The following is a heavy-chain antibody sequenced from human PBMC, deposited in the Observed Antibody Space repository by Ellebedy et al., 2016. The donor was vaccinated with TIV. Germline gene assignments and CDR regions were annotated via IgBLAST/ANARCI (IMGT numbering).Heavy chain of an antibody. D-gene: IGHD6-19*01. CDR3: ARDPYSSGWSAIGYFDL. CDR1: GFVFSSYT. Sequence: GESLKISCAASGFVFSSYTMWWVRQTPGKGLEWVAVTSFDGKNKPYADPVKGRFTISRDNSQNTLYLHMHSLRDEDTAVYYCARDPYSSGWSAIGYFDLWGQGALVTVSS. CDR2: TSFDGKNK. V-gene: IGHV3-30*04. J-gene: IGHJ4*02.